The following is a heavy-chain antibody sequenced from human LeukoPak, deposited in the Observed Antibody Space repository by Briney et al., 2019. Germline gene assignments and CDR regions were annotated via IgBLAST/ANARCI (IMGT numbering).Heavy chain of an antibody. V-gene: IGHV3-48*03. CDR2: ISSSGSTI. J-gene: IGHJ6*04. CDR3: AELGITMIGGV. CDR1: GFTFSSYE. Sequence: GGSLRLTCAASGFTFSSYEMNWVRQAPGKGVEWVSYISSSGSTIYYADSVKGRFTISRDNAKKSLYLQMNSLRAEDTAVYYCAELGITMIGGVWGKGTTATISS. D-gene: IGHD3-10*02.